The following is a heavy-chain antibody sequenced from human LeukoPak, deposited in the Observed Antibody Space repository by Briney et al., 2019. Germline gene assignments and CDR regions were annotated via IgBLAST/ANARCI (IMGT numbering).Heavy chain of an antibody. V-gene: IGHV3-33*06. CDR3: AKDLMDYDILTGYYDY. Sequence: PGGSLRLSCAASGFTFSSYGMHRVRQAPGKGLEWVAVIWYDGSNKYYADSVKGRFTISRDNSKNTLYLQMNSLRAEDTAVYYCAKDLMDYDILTGYYDYWGQGTLVTVSS. J-gene: IGHJ4*02. CDR2: IWYDGSNK. CDR1: GFTFSSYG. D-gene: IGHD3-9*01.